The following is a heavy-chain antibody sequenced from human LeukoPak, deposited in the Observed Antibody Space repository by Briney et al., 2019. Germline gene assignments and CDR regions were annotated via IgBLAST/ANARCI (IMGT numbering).Heavy chain of an antibody. V-gene: IGHV3-43*01. Sequence: GGSLRLSCAASGFTFNGYSMHWVRHGPGKGLEWVSLIRRDGTYTLYADSVKGRFTISRDNSKNSLYLQMNSLRTEDTPLYYCAKEHNSGCPTFDPWGQGPLVPVSS. D-gene: IGHD6-19*01. CDR1: GFTFNGYS. J-gene: IGHJ5*02. CDR2: IRRDGTYT. CDR3: AKEHNSGCPTFDP.